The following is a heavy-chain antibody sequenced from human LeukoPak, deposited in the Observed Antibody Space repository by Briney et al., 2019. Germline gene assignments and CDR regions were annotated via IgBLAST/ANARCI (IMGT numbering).Heavy chain of an antibody. CDR3: ARVLEAYCGGDCRWSYYYGMDV. J-gene: IGHJ6*02. CDR1: GFTFSSYS. D-gene: IGHD2-21*02. CDR2: ISSSSYI. V-gene: IGHV3-21*01. Sequence: GGSLRLSCAASGFTFSSYSMNWVRQAPGKGLEWVSSISSSSYIYYADSVKGRFTISRDNAKNSLYLQMNSLRAEDTAVYYCARVLEAYCGGDCRWSYYYGMDVWGQRTTVTVSS.